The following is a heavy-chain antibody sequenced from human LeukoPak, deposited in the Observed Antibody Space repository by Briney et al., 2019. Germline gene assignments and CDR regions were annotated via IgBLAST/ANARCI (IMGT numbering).Heavy chain of an antibody. CDR1: GYTFTGYY. CDR2: INPNSGGT. J-gene: IGHJ5*02. Sequence: ASVKVSCKASGYTFTGYYMHWVRQATGQGLELMGWINPNSGGTNYAQKFQGRVTMTRDTSISTANMELSRLRSDDTAVYYCARLHSSRAEEFDPWGQGTLVTVSS. CDR3: ARLHSSRAEEFDP. V-gene: IGHV1-2*02.